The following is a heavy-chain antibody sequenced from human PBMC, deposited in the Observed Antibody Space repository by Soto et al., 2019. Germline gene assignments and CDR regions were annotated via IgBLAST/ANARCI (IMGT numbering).Heavy chain of an antibody. Sequence: ETLSLTCTVSGGSISSSRYYWGWIRQPPGKGLEWVSGISGSGDTTHYADSVKGRVTSSRDNSKSTLYLQMNSLRAEDTAVYYCATGGYCVTAGCLGDRYLLAFWGQGTTVPVSS. V-gene: IGHV3-23*01. CDR2: ISGSGDTT. CDR1: GGSISSSRYY. D-gene: IGHD7-27*01. J-gene: IGHJ6*02. CDR3: ATGGYCVTAGCLGDRYLLAF.